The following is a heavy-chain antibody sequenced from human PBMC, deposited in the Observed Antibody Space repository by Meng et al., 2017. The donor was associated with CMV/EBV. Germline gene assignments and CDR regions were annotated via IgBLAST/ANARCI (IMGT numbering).Heavy chain of an antibody. CDR1: GLTFGSYA. J-gene: IGHJ5*02. CDR2: ISGSGGST. CDR3: AKGGVPDYSMVASFDP. Sequence: GESLKISCAASGLTFGSYAMSWVRQAPGKGLEWVSAISGSGGSTYYADSVKGRFTISRDNSKNTLYLQMNSLRADDTAVYYCAKGGVPDYSMVASFDPWGQGTLVTVSS. D-gene: IGHD4-11*01. V-gene: IGHV3-23*01.